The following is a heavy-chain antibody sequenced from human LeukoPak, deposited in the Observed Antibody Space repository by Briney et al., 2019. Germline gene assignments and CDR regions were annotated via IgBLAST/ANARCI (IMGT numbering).Heavy chain of an antibody. J-gene: IGHJ4*02. V-gene: IGHV1-18*01. Sequence: ASAKVSCKASGYTFTSYGISWVRQAPGQGLEWMGWISGYSGNTKYAQKLQGRVTMTTDTSTSTAYIKVRSLRSDDTAVYYCARGLRYGAYLATLDYWGQGTLVTVFS. D-gene: IGHD4/OR15-4a*01. CDR2: ISGYSGNT. CDR3: ARGLRYGAYLATLDY. CDR1: GYTFTSYG.